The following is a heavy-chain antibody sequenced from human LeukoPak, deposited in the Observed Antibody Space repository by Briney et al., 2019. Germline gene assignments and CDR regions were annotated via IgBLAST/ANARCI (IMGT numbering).Heavy chain of an antibody. CDR1: GYTFTGYY. J-gene: IGHJ6*02. D-gene: IGHD1-26*01. Sequence: ASVKVSCKASGYTFTGYYMRWVRQAPGQGLEWMGWINPNSGGTNYAQKFQGRVTMTRDTSISTAYMELSRLRSDDTAVYYCARDFSGASYYYYYGMDVWGQGTAVTVSS. CDR3: ARDFSGASYYYYYGMDV. CDR2: INPNSGGT. V-gene: IGHV1-2*02.